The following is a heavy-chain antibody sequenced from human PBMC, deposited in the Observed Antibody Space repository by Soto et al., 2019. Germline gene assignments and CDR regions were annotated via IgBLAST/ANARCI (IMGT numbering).Heavy chain of an antibody. CDR3: ARDRAGQQLVSPRFDP. V-gene: IGHV3-30*04. D-gene: IGHD6-13*01. Sequence: GGSLRLSCAASGFTFSDYAIHCVRQAPGKGLEWVAVISYDGNYKYYADSVKGRFTISRDNSKNTLYLQMNSLRVDDTAVYYCARDRAGQQLVSPRFDPWGQGTLVTVSS. J-gene: IGHJ5*02. CDR2: ISYDGNYK. CDR1: GFTFSDYA.